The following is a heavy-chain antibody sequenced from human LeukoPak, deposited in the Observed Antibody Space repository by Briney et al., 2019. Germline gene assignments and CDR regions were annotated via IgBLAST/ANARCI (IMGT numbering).Heavy chain of an antibody. CDR3: ARRNSLLRGYYFDY. V-gene: IGHV5-51*01. CDR2: IYPGDSDT. Sequence: GESLKISCQGSGYRFTSYWIAWVRQMPGKGLEWMGIIYPGDSDTRYSPSFQGQVTISADKSISTAYLQWSSLKASDTAMYYCARRNSLLRGYYFDYWGQGTLVTVSS. J-gene: IGHJ4*02. CDR1: GYRFTSYW.